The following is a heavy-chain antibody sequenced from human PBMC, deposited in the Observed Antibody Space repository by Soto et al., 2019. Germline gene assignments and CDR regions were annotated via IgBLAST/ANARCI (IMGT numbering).Heavy chain of an antibody. Sequence: GGSLRLSCAASGFTFNDAWVNWVRQAPGKGLEWVGHIRRKIDGGTTDYTAPVKGRFTISTDDSKNTLYLQMNSLTTEDTAVYYCTTGYSSSWYAWGQGTLVTVSS. D-gene: IGHD6-13*01. CDR1: GFTFNDAW. CDR2: IRRKIDGGTT. V-gene: IGHV3-15*07. J-gene: IGHJ5*02. CDR3: TTGYSSSWYA.